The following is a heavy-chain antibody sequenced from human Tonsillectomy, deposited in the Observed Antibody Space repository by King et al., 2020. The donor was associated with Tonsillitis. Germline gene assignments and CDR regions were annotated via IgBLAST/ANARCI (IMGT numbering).Heavy chain of an antibody. CDR3: AREPYQTEFDGFDS. D-gene: IGHD2-2*01. Sequence: VQLVESGGGLVKPGGSLRLSCAASGFSFSVCSMNWVRQAPGKGLEWVSSITSSSGYIYYADSVKGRFTISRDNAKNSLYLQMNSLRAEDTALYYCAREPYQTEFDGFDSWGRGTKVSVSS. V-gene: IGHV3-21*01. CDR2: ITSSSGYI. CDR1: GFSFSVCS. J-gene: IGHJ3*02.